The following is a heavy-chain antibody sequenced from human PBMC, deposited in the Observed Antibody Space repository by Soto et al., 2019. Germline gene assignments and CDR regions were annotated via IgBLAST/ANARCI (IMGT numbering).Heavy chain of an antibody. CDR3: ATLQWEPHK. D-gene: IGHD1-26*01. CDR1: GFTFSSYG. CDR2: ISYDGSNK. V-gene: IGHV3-30*03. Sequence: QVQLVESGGGVVQPGRSLRLSCAASGFTFSSYGMHWVRQAPGKGLEWVAVISYDGSNKYYADSVKGRFTISRDNSKNTLYLQMNSLRAEDTAVYYCATLQWEPHKWGQGTLVTVSS. J-gene: IGHJ4*02.